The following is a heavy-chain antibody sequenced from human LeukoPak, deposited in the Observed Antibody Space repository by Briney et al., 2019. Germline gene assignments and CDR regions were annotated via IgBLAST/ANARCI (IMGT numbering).Heavy chain of an antibody. J-gene: IGHJ1*01. D-gene: IGHD6-19*01. Sequence: ASVKVSCKASGYTFTSYYMHWVRQAPGQGLEWMGIINPSGGSTSYAQKFQGRITMTRDTSTSTVYMELSSLRAEDTAVYYCAKDHRPAFWGAVAGTNEYFQHWGQGTLVTVPS. CDR2: INPSGGST. CDR3: AKDHRPAFWGAVAGTNEYFQH. CDR1: GYTFTSYY. V-gene: IGHV1-46*01.